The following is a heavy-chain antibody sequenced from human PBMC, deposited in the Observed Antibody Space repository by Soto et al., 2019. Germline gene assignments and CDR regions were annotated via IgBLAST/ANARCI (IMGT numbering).Heavy chain of an antibody. D-gene: IGHD3-10*01. CDR2: IYHSGST. CDR1: GGSISSSNW. Sequence: SETLSLTCAVSGGSISSSNWWSWVRQPPGKGLEWIGEIYHSGSTNYNPSLKSRVTISVDRSKNQFSLKLSSVTAADTAVYYCARGQGTRENWFDPWGQGTLVTVSS. CDR3: ARGQGTRENWFDP. J-gene: IGHJ5*02. V-gene: IGHV4-4*02.